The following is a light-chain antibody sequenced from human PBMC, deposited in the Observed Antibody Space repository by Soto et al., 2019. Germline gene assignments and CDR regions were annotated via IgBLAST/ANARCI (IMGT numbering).Light chain of an antibody. J-gene: IGKJ5*01. Sequence: EIVLTQSPGTLSLSPGERATLSCRASQRVSSSYLAWYQQKPGQAPRLLINGASSRATCIPDRFSGSGSGTDFTLTISRLEPEDFAVNYCQQYGTSPPSTFGQGTRLEIK. CDR3: QQYGTSPPST. V-gene: IGKV3-20*01. CDR2: GAS. CDR1: QRVSSSY.